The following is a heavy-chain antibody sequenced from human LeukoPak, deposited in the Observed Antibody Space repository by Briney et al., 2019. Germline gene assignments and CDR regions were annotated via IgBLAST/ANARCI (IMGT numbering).Heavy chain of an antibody. CDR2: IYHSGST. Sequence: SETLSLTCAVSGGSISSSNWWSWVRQPPGKGLEWIGEIYHSGSTNYNPSLKSRVTISVDKSKNQFSLKLSSVTAADTAVYYCARPSIQLRDAFDIWGQGTMVTVSS. CDR1: GGSISSSNW. CDR3: ARPSIQLRDAFDI. J-gene: IGHJ3*02. D-gene: IGHD5-18*01. V-gene: IGHV4-4*02.